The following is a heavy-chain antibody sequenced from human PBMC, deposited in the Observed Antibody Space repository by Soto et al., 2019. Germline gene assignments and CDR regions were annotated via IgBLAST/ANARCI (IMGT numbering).Heavy chain of an antibody. CDR2: IIPIFGTA. CDR3: ARDPTTVTTGPPDY. D-gene: IGHD4-4*01. CDR1: GGTFSIYA. Sequence: SLKVSCKASGGTFSIYAISWVRQAPGQGLEWMGGIIPIFGTANYAQKFQGRVTITADESTSTAYMELSSLRSEDTAVYYCARDPTTVTTGPPDYWGQGTLVTVSS. J-gene: IGHJ4*02. V-gene: IGHV1-69*13.